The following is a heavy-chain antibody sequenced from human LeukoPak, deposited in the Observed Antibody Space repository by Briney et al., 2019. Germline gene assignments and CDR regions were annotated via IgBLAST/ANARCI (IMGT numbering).Heavy chain of an antibody. CDR2: TYYRSKWYS. Sequence: SQTLSLTCAISGDRVPSINGAWNWVRPSPSRGLDWLGRTYYRSKWYSDYAVPIQGRISINPDTSKNQFTLHLFSVTPDDTAVYYCARDVATTGWYTFDYWGQGTRVTVSS. D-gene: IGHD6-19*01. CDR1: GDRVPSINGA. CDR3: ARDVATTGWYTFDY. V-gene: IGHV6-1*01. J-gene: IGHJ4*02.